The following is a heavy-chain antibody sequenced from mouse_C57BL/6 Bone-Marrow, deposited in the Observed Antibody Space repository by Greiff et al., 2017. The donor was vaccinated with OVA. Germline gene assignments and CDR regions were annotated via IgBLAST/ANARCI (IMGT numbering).Heavy chain of an antibody. CDR1: GYTFTSYW. V-gene: IGHV1-50*01. D-gene: IGHD1-1*01. Sequence: QVQLQQPGAELVKPGASVKLSCKASGYTFTSYWMQWVKQRPGQGLEWIGEIDPSDSYTNYTQKFKGKATLSVDTSSSTAYMQLSSLTSEDSAVYYCAAGITTVVAHWYFDVWGTGTTVTVSA. CDR2: IDPSDSYT. J-gene: IGHJ1*03. CDR3: AAGITTVVAHWYFDV.